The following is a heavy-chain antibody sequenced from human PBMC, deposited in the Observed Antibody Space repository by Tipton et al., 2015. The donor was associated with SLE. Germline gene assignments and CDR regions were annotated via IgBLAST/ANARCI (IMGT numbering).Heavy chain of an antibody. D-gene: IGHD3-16*02. CDR1: GFTFSSYG. J-gene: IGHJ4*02. CDR3: AKDRYSMSPMGFDS. V-gene: IGHV3-30*19. Sequence: RSLRLSCAASGFTFSSYGMHWVRQAPGKGLEWVAVISYDGSNKYCADSVKGRFTISRDNSKNALYLQMNSLRVEDTAVYYCAKDRYSMSPMGFDSWGQGTLVTVSS. CDR2: ISYDGSNK.